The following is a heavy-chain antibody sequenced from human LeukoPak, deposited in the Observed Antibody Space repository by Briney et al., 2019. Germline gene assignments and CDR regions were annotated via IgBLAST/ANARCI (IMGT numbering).Heavy chain of an antibody. CDR1: GGSISSSSYY. V-gene: IGHV4-39*01. J-gene: IGHJ4*02. D-gene: IGHD6-19*01. Sequence: PSETLSLTCTVSGGSISSSSYYWGWIRQPPGKGLEWIGSIYYSGSTYYYPSLKSRVTISVDTSKNQFSLKLSSVTAADTAVYYCAGRGIAVAGGFDYWGQGTLVTVSS. CDR2: IYYSGST. CDR3: AGRGIAVAGGFDY.